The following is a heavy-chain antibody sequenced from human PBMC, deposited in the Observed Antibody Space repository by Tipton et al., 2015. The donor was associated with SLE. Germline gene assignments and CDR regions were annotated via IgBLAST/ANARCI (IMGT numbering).Heavy chain of an antibody. D-gene: IGHD6-6*01. CDR2: SYYSGST. CDR3: ARPSSIAARPGYFDY. J-gene: IGHJ4*02. CDR1: GGSISSSSYY. V-gene: IGHV4-39*01. Sequence: LRLSCTVSGGSISSSSYYWGWIRQPPGKGLEWIGSSYYSGSTYYNPSLKSRVTISVDTSKNQFSLTLSSVTAADTAVYYCARPSSIAARPGYFDYWGQGTLVTVSS.